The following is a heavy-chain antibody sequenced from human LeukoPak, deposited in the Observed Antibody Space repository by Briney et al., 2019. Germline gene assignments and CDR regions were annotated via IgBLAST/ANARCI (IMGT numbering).Heavy chain of an antibody. CDR1: GSTFSSYA. J-gene: IGHJ4*02. V-gene: IGHV3-30-3*01. CDR3: AKGTGLYCSSTSCYSDY. CDR2: ISYDGSNK. Sequence: GGSLRLSCAASGSTFSSYAMHWVRQAPGKGLEWVAVISYDGSNKYYADSVKGRFTISRDNSKNTLYLQMNSLRAEDTAVYYCAKGTGLYCSSTSCYSDYWGQGTLVTVSS. D-gene: IGHD2-2*01.